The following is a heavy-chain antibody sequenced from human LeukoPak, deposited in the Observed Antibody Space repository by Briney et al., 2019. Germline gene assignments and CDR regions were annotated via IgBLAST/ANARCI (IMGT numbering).Heavy chain of an antibody. Sequence: PSETLSLTCTVSGGSISSYYWSWIRQPPGKGLEWIGYIYYRGSTNYNPSLKSRVTISVDTSKNQFSLKLSSVTAADTAVYYCARTRGILGAFDIWGQGTMVTVSS. CDR3: ARTRGILGAFDI. D-gene: IGHD3-16*01. CDR2: IYYRGST. V-gene: IGHV4-59*01. J-gene: IGHJ3*02. CDR1: GGSISSYY.